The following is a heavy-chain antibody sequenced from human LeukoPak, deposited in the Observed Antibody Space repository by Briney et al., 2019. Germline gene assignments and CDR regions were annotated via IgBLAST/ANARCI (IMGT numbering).Heavy chain of an antibody. CDR2: IYYSGST. D-gene: IGHD5-18*01. CDR1: GGSISSSSYY. Sequence: SETLSLTCTVSGGSISSSSYYWGWIRQPPGKGLEWIGSIYYSGSTNYNPSLRSRVTISVDTSKNQFSLKLSSVTAADTAVYYCARRRYSYGYVNWFDPWGQGTLVTVSS. J-gene: IGHJ5*02. CDR3: ARRRYSYGYVNWFDP. V-gene: IGHV4-39*07.